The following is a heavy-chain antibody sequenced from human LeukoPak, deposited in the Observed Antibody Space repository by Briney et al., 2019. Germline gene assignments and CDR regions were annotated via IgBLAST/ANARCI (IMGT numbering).Heavy chain of an antibody. D-gene: IGHD3-22*01. CDR3: ARGQNSGPYDSSPAAFDI. CDR2: ISSSSSYI. Sequence: PGGSLRLSCAASGFTFSSYSMNWVRQAPGKGLEWVSSISSSSSYIYYADSVKGRFTISRDNAKNSLYLQMNSLRAEDTAVYYCARGQNSGPYDSSPAAFDIWGQGTMVTVSS. J-gene: IGHJ3*02. V-gene: IGHV3-21*01. CDR1: GFTFSSYS.